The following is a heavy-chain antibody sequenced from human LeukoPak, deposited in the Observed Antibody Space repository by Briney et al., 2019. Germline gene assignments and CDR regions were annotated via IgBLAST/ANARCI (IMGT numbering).Heavy chain of an antibody. V-gene: IGHV3-21*01. CDR2: ISSSSSYI. CDR3: ARDHMVRGVTALYYFDY. Sequence: PGGSLRLSCAASGFTFSSYSMNWVRQAPGKGLEWVSSISSSSSYIYYADSVKGRFTISRDNAKNSLYLQTNSLRAEDTAVYYCARDHMVRGVTALYYFDYWGQGTLVTVSS. CDR1: GFTFSSYS. J-gene: IGHJ4*02. D-gene: IGHD3-10*01.